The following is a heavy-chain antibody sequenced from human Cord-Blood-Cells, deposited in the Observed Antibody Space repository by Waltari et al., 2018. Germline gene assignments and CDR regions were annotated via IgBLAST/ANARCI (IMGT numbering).Heavy chain of an antibody. Sequence: QLQLQESGPGLVKPSETLSLTCTVSGGSISSSSYYWGWIRQPPGKGLEWIGSIYYSGITYYNPSLKRRVTISVDPSMNQFSLKLSSVTAADTAVYYCARHPGGYDILTGYYINWFDPWGQGTLVTVSS. V-gene: IGHV4-39*07. CDR2: IYYSGIT. CDR1: GGSISSSSYY. D-gene: IGHD3-9*01. J-gene: IGHJ5*02. CDR3: ARHPGGYDILTGYYINWFDP.